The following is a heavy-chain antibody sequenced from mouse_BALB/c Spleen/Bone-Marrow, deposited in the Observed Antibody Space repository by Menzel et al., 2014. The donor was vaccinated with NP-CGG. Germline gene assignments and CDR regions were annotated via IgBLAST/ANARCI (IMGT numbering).Heavy chain of an antibody. CDR3: AREKIYGNYLWYFDV. CDR2: IHPNSGNT. V-gene: IGHV1S130*01. J-gene: IGHJ1*01. CDR1: GYTFTSSW. D-gene: IGHD2-1*01. Sequence: QVQLKESGSVLVRPGASVKLSCKASGYTFTSSWMHWAKQRPGQGLEWIGEIHPNSGNTNYNEKFKGMATLTVDTSSSTAYVDLSSLTSEDSAVYYCAREKIYGNYLWYFDVWGAGTTVTVSS.